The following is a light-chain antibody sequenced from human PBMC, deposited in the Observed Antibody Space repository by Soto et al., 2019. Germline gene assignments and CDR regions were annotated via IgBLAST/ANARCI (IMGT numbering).Light chain of an antibody. CDR2: GAS. CDR1: QSVSISY. CDR3: LHHGSSLWT. V-gene: IGKV3-20*01. J-gene: IGKJ1*01. Sequence: EIVMTQSPATLSVSPGERATLSCRANQSVSISYLAWYQQKPGQAPRLLIYGASSRATGIPDRFSGSGSGTDFTLTISRLEPEDFAMYYCLHHGSSLWTFGQGTKVDI.